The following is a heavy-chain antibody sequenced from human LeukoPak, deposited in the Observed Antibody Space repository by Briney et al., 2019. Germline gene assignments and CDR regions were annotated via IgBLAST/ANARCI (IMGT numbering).Heavy chain of an antibody. CDR1: GFLFRNCN. CDR2: ISSSSSYI. D-gene: IGHD2-8*01. J-gene: IGHJ4*02. CDR3: ASGGWDIVLVASARVIDY. Sequence: PGGSLSLFCAASGFLFRNCNMNWVRQARGKGVEWVSSISSSSSYIYYADSVKRRFPISRDNAKNSLYLKINSLRAGDTPVFYGASGGWDIVLVASARVIDYWGQGTLVTVSS. V-gene: IGHV3-21*01.